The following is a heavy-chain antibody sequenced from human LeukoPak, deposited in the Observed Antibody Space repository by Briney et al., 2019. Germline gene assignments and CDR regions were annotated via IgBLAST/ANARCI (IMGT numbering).Heavy chain of an antibody. CDR2: IYYSGST. V-gene: IGHV4-59*12. J-gene: IGHJ5*02. CDR3: ARDISGMANWFDP. CDR1: GGSISSYY. Sequence: PSETLSLTCTVSGGSISSYYWSWIRHPPGKGLVGIGYIYYSGSTNYNPSLKSRVTISVDTSKNQFSLKLSSVTAADTAVYYCARDISGMANWFDPWGQGTLVTVSS. D-gene: IGHD2-15*01.